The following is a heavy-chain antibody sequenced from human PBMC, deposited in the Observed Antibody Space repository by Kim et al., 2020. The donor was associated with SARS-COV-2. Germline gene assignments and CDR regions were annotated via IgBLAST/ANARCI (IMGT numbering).Heavy chain of an antibody. Sequence: GGSLRLSCAASGFTFSSYAMSWVRQAPGKGLEWVSAISGSGGSTYYADSVKGRFTISRDNSKNTLYLQMNSLRAEDTAVYYCAGYYCSSTSCYYHWVSYYYYGMDVWGQGTTVTVSS. D-gene: IGHD2-2*01. V-gene: IGHV3-23*01. CDR3: AGYYCSSTSCYYHWVSYYYYGMDV. CDR2: ISGSGGST. CDR1: GFTFSSYA. J-gene: IGHJ6*02.